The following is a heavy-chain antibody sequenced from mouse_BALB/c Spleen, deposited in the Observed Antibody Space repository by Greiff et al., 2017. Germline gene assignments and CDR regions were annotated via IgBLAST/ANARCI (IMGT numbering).Heavy chain of an antibody. V-gene: IGHV5-6-3*01. Sequence: EVHLVESGGGLVQPGGSLKLSCAASGFTFSSYGMSWVRQTPDKRLELVATINSNGGSTYYPDSVKGRFTISRDNAKNTLYLQMSSLKSEDTAMYYCARDQDGIFDYWGQGTTLTVSS. D-gene: IGHD1-2*01. J-gene: IGHJ2*01. CDR2: INSNGGST. CDR1: GFTFSSYG. CDR3: ARDQDGIFDY.